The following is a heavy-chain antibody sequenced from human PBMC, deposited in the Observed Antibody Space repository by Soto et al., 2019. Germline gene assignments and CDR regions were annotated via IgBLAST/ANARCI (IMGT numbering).Heavy chain of an antibody. CDR1: GLSLSTYG. D-gene: IGHD3-10*01. CDR3: ARGFDLQYGMDV. J-gene: IGHJ6*02. Sequence: EVQLVESGGGLVQRGGSLRLSWAASGLSLSTYGWNWVRQAPGKGLEWVSYVSGIRDTIYYADSVKGRFTISRHNAKHSLYLQMNSLRDDDPAVYFCARGFDLQYGMDVWGQGTTVTVSS. CDR2: VSGIRDTI. V-gene: IGHV3-48*02.